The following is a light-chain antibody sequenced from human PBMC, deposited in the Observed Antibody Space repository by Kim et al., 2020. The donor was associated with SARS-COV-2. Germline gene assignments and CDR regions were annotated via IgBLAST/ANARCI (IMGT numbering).Light chain of an antibody. V-gene: IGLV1-44*01. J-gene: IGLJ1*01. CDR1: SSNIGSNA. Sequence: ELTQPPSASGTPGQRVTIFCSGSSSNIGSNAVNWYQQLPGTAPKLLIYRSNQRPSGVPDRFSGSKSGASASLAISGLQSEDEADYYCAAWDDSLNGHVFGPGTKVTVL. CDR2: RSN. CDR3: AAWDDSLNGHV.